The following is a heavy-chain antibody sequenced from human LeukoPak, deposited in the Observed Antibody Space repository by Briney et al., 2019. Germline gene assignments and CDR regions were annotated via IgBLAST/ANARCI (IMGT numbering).Heavy chain of an antibody. J-gene: IGHJ6*04. CDR1: GFTLSSYG. D-gene: IGHD4-23*01. Sequence: GGSLRLSCAASGFTLSSYGMHWVRQAPGKGLEYVSAISSNGGSAYYANSVKGRFTISRDNSKNTLYLQMGSLRAEDMAVYYCARWLNSMDVWGKGTTVTVSS. V-gene: IGHV3-64*01. CDR2: ISSNGGSA. CDR3: ARWLNSMDV.